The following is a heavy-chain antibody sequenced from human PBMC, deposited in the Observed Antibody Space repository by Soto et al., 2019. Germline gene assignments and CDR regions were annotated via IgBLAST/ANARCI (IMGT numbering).Heavy chain of an antibody. CDR2: IYYSGST. CDR3: ARVQKKYSSGSSWYAFDI. D-gene: IGHD6-13*01. Sequence: SETLSLTCTVSGGSISSGGYYWSWIRQHPGKGLEWIGYIYYSGSTYYNPSLKSRVTISVDTSKNQFSLKLSSVTAADTAVYYCARVQKKYSSGSSWYAFDIWGQGTMVTVSS. CDR1: GGSISSGGYY. J-gene: IGHJ3*02. V-gene: IGHV4-31*03.